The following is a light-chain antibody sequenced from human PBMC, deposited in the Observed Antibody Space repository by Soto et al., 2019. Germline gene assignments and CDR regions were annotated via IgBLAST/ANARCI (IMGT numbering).Light chain of an antibody. V-gene: IGKV3-20*01. CDR3: QQYGSSQLT. J-gene: IGKJ1*01. CDR1: QSVSSSY. Sequence: EIVLTQSPGTLSLSPGERATLSCRASQSVSSSYLAWYQQKPGQAPRLLIYAASSRATGIPDEFSGSGSGTDFTLTISRLEPEDFAVYYCQQYGSSQLTFGQGTNVEIK. CDR2: AAS.